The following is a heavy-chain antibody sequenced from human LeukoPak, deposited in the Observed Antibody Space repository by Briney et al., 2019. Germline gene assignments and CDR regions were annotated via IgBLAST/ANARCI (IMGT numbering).Heavy chain of an antibody. CDR1: GHTFTRYY. J-gene: IGHJ3*02. D-gene: IGHD3-10*01. CDR3: ARGEYAFDI. CDR2: INPSAGST. V-gene: IGHV1-46*04. Sequence: ASVKVSCRASGHTFTRYYVHWVRQAPGQGLEWMGMINPSAGSTTYGQNLQGRVTMTRDTSTSTVYMQLSSLRSEDTAVYYCARGEYAFDIWGQGTKVTVSS.